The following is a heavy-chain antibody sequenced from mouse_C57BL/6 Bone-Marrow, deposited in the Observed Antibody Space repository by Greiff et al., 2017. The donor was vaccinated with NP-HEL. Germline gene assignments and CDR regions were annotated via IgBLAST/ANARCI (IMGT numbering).Heavy chain of an antibody. J-gene: IGHJ2*01. V-gene: IGHV1-64*01. D-gene: IGHD2-1*01. Sequence: VQLQQPGAELVKPGASVKLSCKASGYTFTSYWMHWVKQRPGQGLEWIGMIHPNSGSTNYNEKFKSKATLTVDKSSSTAYMQLSSLTSEDSAVYYGAREGYYGNYEDYWGQGTTLTVSS. CDR3: AREGYYGNYEDY. CDR1: GYTFTSYW. CDR2: IHPNSGST.